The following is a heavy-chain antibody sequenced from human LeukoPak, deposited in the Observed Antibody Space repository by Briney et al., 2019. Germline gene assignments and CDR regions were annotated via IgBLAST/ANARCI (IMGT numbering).Heavy chain of an antibody. CDR1: GFTVSSNY. V-gene: IGHV3-53*01. D-gene: IGHD4-17*01. J-gene: IGHJ4*02. CDR2: TYSGGST. CDR3: ARVAVRDYGDYVGDY. Sequence: PGGSLRLSCAASGFTVSSNYMSWVRQAPGKGLEWVSVTYSGGSTYYADSVKGRFTISRDNSKNTLYLQMNSLRAEDTAVYYCARVAVRDYGDYVGDYWGQGTLVTVSS.